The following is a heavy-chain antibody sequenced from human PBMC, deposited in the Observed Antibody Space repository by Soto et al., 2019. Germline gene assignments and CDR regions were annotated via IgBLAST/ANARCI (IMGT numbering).Heavy chain of an antibody. J-gene: IGHJ6*02. CDR2: LIPIFGTT. CDR1: GGTFRSIA. Sequence: QVQLVQSGTEVKKPGSSVKVSCKVSGGTFRSIAISWVRQAPGQGLEWMGGLIPIFGTTNYAQKFQGRVTITADESASTAYMELRSMRSDDTAVYYWASLPSSYYGSGYGMYVWGQGTTVPVSS. CDR3: ASLPSSYYGSGYGMYV. V-gene: IGHV1-69*01. D-gene: IGHD3-10*01.